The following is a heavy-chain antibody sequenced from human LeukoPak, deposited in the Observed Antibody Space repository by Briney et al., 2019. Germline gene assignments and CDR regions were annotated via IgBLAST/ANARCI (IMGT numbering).Heavy chain of an antibody. V-gene: IGHV4-39*01. CDR2: IHYSGTT. CDR1: GGSISDNDYS. D-gene: IGHD1-14*01. J-gene: IGHJ4*02. CDR3: ARRYYF. Sequence: SETLSLTCNVSGGSISDNDYSWDWIRQPPGKGLEWMGCIHYSGTTYSNLSLKSRISISVDTSKSQFSLKLRSVTAADTAVYYCARRYYFWGQGTLVTVSS.